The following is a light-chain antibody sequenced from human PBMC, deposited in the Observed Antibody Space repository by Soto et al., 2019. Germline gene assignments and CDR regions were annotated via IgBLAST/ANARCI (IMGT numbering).Light chain of an antibody. CDR3: QSYDSSLQGVI. CDR2: GNS. CDR1: SSNIGAGYD. V-gene: IGLV1-40*01. J-gene: IGLJ2*01. Sequence: QSVLTQPPSVSGAPGQRVTISCTGSSSNIGAGYDVHWYQQLPGTAPKLLIYGNSNRPSGVPDRFSGSKSGPSASLAITGLNADDEADYYCQSYDSSLQGVIFGGGTKLTVL.